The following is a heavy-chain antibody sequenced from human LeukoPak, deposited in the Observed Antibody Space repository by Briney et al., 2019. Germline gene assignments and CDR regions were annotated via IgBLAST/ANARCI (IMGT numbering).Heavy chain of an antibody. CDR2: IKSKTDGGTT. CDR3: TTYYYDSSGYWYFDY. D-gene: IGHD3-22*01. Sequence: GGSLRLSCAASGFTFSNAWMSWVRQAPGKGLEWVGRIKSKTDGGTTDYAAPVKGRFTISRDDSKNTLYLQMNSLKTEDTAVYYCTTYYYDSSGYWYFDYWGQGTLVTVSS. J-gene: IGHJ4*02. CDR1: GFTFSNAW. V-gene: IGHV3-15*01.